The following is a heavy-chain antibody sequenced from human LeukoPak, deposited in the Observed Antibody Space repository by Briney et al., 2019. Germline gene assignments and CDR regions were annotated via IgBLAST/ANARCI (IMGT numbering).Heavy chain of an antibody. CDR1: GFTVSSDH. CDR2: IYSGGST. D-gene: IGHD1-1*01. V-gene: IGHV3-53*01. J-gene: IGHJ4*02. CDR3: ARGPAGYN. Sequence: GGSLRLSCAASGFTVSSDHMSWVRQAPGKGLEWVSVIYSGGSTDYADSVKGRFTISRDNLKNTLYLQMNSLRAEDTAVYYCARGPAGYNWGQGTLVTFSS.